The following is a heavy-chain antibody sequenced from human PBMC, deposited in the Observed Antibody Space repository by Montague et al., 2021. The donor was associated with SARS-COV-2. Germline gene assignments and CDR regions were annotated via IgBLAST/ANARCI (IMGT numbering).Heavy chain of an antibody. CDR3: ARVRYYGSGTSLGMDV. V-gene: IGHV4-34*01. D-gene: IGHD3-10*01. CDR2: INHSGGT. CDR1: GGSFSGYY. J-gene: IGHJ6*02. Sequence: SETLSLTCAVYGGSFSGYYGSWIRQPPGKGLEWIGEINHSGGTNYNPSLKSRVTISVDTSKNQFSLKLSSVTAADTAVYYCARVRYYGSGTSLGMDVWGQGTTVTVSS.